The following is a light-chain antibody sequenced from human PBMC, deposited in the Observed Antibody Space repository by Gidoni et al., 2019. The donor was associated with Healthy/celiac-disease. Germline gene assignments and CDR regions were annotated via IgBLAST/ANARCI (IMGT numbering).Light chain of an antibody. CDR2: AAS. J-gene: IGKJ1*01. V-gene: IGKV1-39*01. Sequence: DIQMTQSPSSLSASVGDRVTITCRASQSISSYLNWYQQKPGKAPNLLIYAASSLQSGVPYRFSGSGSVTDFTLTIRSLQPEDFATYYCQHSYSTPLTFGQGTKVEIK. CDR3: QHSYSTPLT. CDR1: QSISSY.